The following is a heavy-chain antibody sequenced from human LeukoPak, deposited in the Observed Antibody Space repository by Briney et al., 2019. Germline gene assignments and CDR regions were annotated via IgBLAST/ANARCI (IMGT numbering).Heavy chain of an antibody. CDR1: GGSISSGGYY. V-gene: IGHV4-31*03. CDR3: ARVCSSTSCYGAYYYFDY. Sequence: PSETLSLTCTVSGGSISSGGYYWSWIRQHPGKGLEWIGYIYYSGSTYYNPSLKSRVTISVDTSKNQFSLKLSFVTAADTAVYYCARVCSSTSCYGAYYYFDYWGQGTLVTVSS. D-gene: IGHD2-2*01. CDR2: IYYSGST. J-gene: IGHJ4*02.